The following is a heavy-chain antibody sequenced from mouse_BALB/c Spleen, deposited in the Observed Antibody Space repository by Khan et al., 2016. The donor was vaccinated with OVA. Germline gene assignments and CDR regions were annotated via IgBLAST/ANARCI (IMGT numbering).Heavy chain of an antibody. J-gene: IGHJ1*01. CDR1: GYTFTNYG. Sequence: QIQLVQSGPELKKPGETVKISCKASGYTFTNYGVNWVKQTPGKGLKWMGWINTYTGEPTYADDFKGRFVFSLETSASTAYLQINNLKNEDTASYFCARKNYSYDRYCDVWGAGTTVTVSS. D-gene: IGHD2-12*01. CDR2: INTYTGEP. CDR3: ARKNYSYDRYCDV. V-gene: IGHV9-3-1*01.